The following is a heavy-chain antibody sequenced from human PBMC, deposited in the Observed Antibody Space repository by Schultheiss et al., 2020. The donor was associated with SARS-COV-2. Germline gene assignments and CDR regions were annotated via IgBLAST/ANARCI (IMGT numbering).Heavy chain of an antibody. CDR3: ARAQFSGSYYFSTGAYYFDY. D-gene: IGHD1-26*01. CDR2: IYYSGST. CDR1: GGSISSYY. J-gene: IGHJ4*02. V-gene: IGHV4-59*01. Sequence: SETLSLTCTVSGGSISSYYWSWIRQPPGKGLEWIGYIYYSGSTNHNPSLKSRVTISVDTSKNQFSLKLSSVTAADTAVYYCARAQFSGSYYFSTGAYYFDYWGQGTLVTVSS.